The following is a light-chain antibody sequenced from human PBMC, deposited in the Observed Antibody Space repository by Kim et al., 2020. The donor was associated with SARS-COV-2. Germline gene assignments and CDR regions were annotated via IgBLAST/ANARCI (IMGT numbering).Light chain of an antibody. CDR1: SLRTYY. J-gene: IGLJ3*02. V-gene: IGLV3-19*01. CDR3: NSRDSSGNHVV. CDR2: GKN. Sequence: ALGQTVRITCQGDSLRTYYASWYQQKPGQAPVLVIYGKNNRPSGIPDRFSGSSSGNTASLTITGAQAEDEADYYCNSRDSSGNHVVFGGGTQLTVL.